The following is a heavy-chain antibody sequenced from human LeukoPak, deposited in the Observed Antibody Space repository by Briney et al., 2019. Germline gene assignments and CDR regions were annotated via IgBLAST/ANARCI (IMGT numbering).Heavy chain of an antibody. CDR1: GDSISSYY. D-gene: IGHD3-10*01. Sequence: SETLSLTCTVSGDSISSYYWSWFRQPPGKGLEWIGYIYYSGSTNYNPSLKSRVTISVDTSKNQFSLKLSSVTAADAAVYYCVRARDIAVSWFGDLLSSETYFDYWGQGTLVTVSS. V-gene: IGHV4-59*01. CDR3: VRARDIAVSWFGDLLSSETYFDY. CDR2: IYYSGST. J-gene: IGHJ4*02.